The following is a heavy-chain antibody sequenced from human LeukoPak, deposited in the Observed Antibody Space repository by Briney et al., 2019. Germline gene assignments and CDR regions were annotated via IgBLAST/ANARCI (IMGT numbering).Heavy chain of an antibody. J-gene: IGHJ4*02. CDR3: ARGGGSSGADYFDY. CDR2: IYFSGYT. V-gene: IGHV4-59*11. CDR1: GGYISSRY. D-gene: IGHD6-19*01. Sequence: PSETLSLTCSVSGGYISSRYWSWIRPPPGKGLDWIGYIYFSGYTNYKPSLKSRVTISVDTSKNQFSLKLSSVTAADTAVYYCARGGGSSGADYFDYWGQGTLVTVSS.